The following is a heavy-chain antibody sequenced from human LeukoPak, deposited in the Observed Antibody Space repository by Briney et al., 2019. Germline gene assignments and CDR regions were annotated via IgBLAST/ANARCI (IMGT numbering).Heavy chain of an antibody. Sequence: SETLSLTCTVSGDSVSAYYWNWFRQPPGRGLEWIGYIHKRENTKYDPSLKSRIVISLDTSKNEFSLKLTSVTAADTALYYCARGYCSGGSCPFDHWGQGTLVTISS. CDR1: GDSVSAYY. CDR3: ARGYCSGGSCPFDH. V-gene: IGHV4-59*02. CDR2: IHKRENT. J-gene: IGHJ4*02. D-gene: IGHD2-15*01.